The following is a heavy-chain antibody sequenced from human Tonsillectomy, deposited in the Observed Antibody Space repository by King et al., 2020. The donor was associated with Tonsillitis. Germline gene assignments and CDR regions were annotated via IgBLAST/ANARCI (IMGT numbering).Heavy chain of an antibody. V-gene: IGHV4-39*01. Sequence: QLQLQESGPGLVKPSETLSLTCTVSGGSISRSGYFWGWIRQPPGKGLEWIGSISYSESAYYNPSLKSRVTISVDTSKNQFSLKLTSVTAADTAVYYCARRTTVVTPSVDYWGQGTLVTVSS. J-gene: IGHJ4*02. D-gene: IGHD4-23*01. CDR1: GGSISRSGYF. CDR3: ARRTTVVTPSVDY. CDR2: ISYSESA.